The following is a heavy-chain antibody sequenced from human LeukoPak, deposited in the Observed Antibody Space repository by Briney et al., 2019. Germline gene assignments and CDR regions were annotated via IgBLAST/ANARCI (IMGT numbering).Heavy chain of an antibody. CDR2: IYTGGST. CDR3: AREVEGSLKN. CDR1: GGSISSGSYY. D-gene: IGHD1-26*01. Sequence: SETLSLTCTVSGGSISSGSYYWSWIRQPAGKGLEWIGRIYTGGSTNYNPSLKSRVTISVDTSKNQFSLKLSSVTAADTAVYYCAREVEGSLKNWGQGTLVTVSS. J-gene: IGHJ4*02. V-gene: IGHV4-61*02.